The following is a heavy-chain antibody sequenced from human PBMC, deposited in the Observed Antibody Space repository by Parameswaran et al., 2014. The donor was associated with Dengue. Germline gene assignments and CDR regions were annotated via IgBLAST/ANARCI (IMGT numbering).Heavy chain of an antibody. CDR3: ARLWLGELSGDAFDI. CDR1: GGSISSYY. J-gene: IGHJ3*02. V-gene: IGHV4-59*01. Sequence: ASETLSLTCTVSGGSISSYYWSWIRQPPGKGLEWIGYIYYSGSTNYNPSLKSRVTISVDTSKNQFSLKLSSVTAADTAVYYCARLWLGELSGDAFDIWGQGTMVTVSS. CDR2: IYYSGST. D-gene: IGHD3-10*01.